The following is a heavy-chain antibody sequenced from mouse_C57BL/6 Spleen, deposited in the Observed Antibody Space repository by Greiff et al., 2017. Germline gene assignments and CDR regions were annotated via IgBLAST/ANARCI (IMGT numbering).Heavy chain of an antibody. Sequence: VKLMESGPGLVQPSQSLSITCTVSGFSLTSYGVHWVRQSPGKGLEWLGVIWSGGSTDYNAAFISRLSISKDNSKSQVFFKLNSLQADDTAIYYCARSDYYSNYFDYWGQGTTLTVSS. CDR2: IWSGGST. CDR3: ARSDYYSNYFDY. V-gene: IGHV2-2*01. D-gene: IGHD2-5*01. J-gene: IGHJ2*01. CDR1: GFSLTSYG.